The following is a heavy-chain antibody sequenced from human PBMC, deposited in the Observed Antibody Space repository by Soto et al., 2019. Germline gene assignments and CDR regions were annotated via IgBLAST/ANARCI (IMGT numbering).Heavy chain of an antibody. D-gene: IGHD2-21*02. V-gene: IGHV4-39*01. CDR3: ARQRTSVVTQPYFDV. CDR1: GDSISSRGYY. J-gene: IGHJ4*02. Sequence: SSETLSLTCTVTGDSISSRGYYWGWIRQPPGKGLEWIGSIYYSGSTYNNPSLRSRVSMSIDTSKDQFSLKLKSVTAADTALYFCARQRTSVVTQPYFDVWGPGSLVTVSS. CDR2: IYYSGST.